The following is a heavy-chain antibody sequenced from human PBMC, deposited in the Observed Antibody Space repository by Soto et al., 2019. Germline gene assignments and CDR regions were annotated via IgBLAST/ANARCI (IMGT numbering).Heavy chain of an antibody. CDR3: AREVRFLVRGVIKSSYYYYGMDV. Sequence: GGSLRLSCAASGFTFSSYSMNWVRQAPGKGLEWVSSISSSSSYIYYADSVKGRFTISRDNAKNSLYLQMNSLRAEDTAVYYCAREVRFLVRGVIKSSYYYYGMDVWGQGTTVTVSS. CDR1: GFTFSSYS. J-gene: IGHJ6*02. V-gene: IGHV3-21*01. CDR2: ISSSSSYI. D-gene: IGHD3-10*01.